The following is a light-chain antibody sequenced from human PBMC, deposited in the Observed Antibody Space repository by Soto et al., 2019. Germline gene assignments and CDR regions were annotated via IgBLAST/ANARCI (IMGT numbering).Light chain of an antibody. J-gene: IGLJ1*01. CDR3: QSSDDTGNYYL. CDR2: KDS. Sequence: LTQTPSVSVSPGQTARITCSGDELSKQYVYWYQQKPGQAPVLVIYKDSERASGIPERFSASSSGTTVTLTISGVRAEDEADYYCQSSDDTGNYYLFGTGTKVTVL. CDR1: ELSKQY. V-gene: IGLV3-25*02.